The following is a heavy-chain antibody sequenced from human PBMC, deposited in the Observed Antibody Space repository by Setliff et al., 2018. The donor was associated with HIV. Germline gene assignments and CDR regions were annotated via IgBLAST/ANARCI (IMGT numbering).Heavy chain of an antibody. Sequence: SETLSLTCTISGGSFSSTTYSWGWIRQPPGMGLEWIGSIHSSGTADYNPYLKSRVAMSVDTSRSQFSLRLSSVTAADTAVYYCARQRDFDWLLQNYYYMGVWGKGATVTVSS. V-gene: IGHV4-39*01. D-gene: IGHD3-9*01. CDR1: GGSFSSTTYS. CDR3: ARQRDFDWLLQNYYYMGV. J-gene: IGHJ6*03. CDR2: IHSSGTA.